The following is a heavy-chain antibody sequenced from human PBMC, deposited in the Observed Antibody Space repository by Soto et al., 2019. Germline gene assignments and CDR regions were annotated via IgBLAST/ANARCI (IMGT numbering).Heavy chain of an antibody. CDR3: ARVRSGSSRSSAFDI. CDR1: GSPFTGYY. V-gene: IGHV1-2*02. CDR2: INPNSGGT. Sequence: SVEVSCTASGSPFTGYYMHWVRQAPGQGLEWMGWINPNSGGTNYAQKFQGRVTMTRDTSISTAYMELSRLRSDDTAVYYRARVRSGSSRSSAFDIWGQGTMVTVSS. D-gene: IGHD1-26*01. J-gene: IGHJ3*02.